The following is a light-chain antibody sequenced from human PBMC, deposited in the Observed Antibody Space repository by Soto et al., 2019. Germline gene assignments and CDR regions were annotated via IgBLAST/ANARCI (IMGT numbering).Light chain of an antibody. CDR2: END. CDR1: SSNIGNNY. Sequence: QSVLTQPPSVSAAPRQKVTISCSGSSSNIGNNYVSWYQQLPGTAPKLLIYENDKRPSGIPDRFSGSKSGTSATLGITGLQTGDEADYYCGTWDSSLSAGVFGTGTKLTVL. J-gene: IGLJ1*01. V-gene: IGLV1-51*02. CDR3: GTWDSSLSAGV.